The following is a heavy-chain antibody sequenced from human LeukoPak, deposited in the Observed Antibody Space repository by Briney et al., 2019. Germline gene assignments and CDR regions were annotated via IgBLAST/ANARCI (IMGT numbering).Heavy chain of an antibody. CDR2: INRDEISR. CDR1: GFTFSNYW. Sequence: QAGGSLRLSCAASGFTFSNYWMSWVRQAPGKGLVWVSRINRDEISRHYADSVQGRVTDSRDKAKNPLALQMTRLRAEEPAVYYCARGGPDRSDYSSLFVYWGRGILVSVSS. D-gene: IGHD3-22*01. CDR3: ARGGPDRSDYSSLFVY. J-gene: IGHJ4*02. V-gene: IGHV3-74*01.